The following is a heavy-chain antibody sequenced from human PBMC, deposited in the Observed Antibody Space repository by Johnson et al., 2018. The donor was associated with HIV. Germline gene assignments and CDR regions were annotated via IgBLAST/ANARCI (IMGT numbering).Heavy chain of an antibody. J-gene: IGHJ3*02. CDR2: INWNGGST. CDR3: ANGRFSGAFDI. V-gene: IGHV3-20*04. Sequence: VQLVESGGSVVRPGGSLRLSCAASGFTFDNFAMSWVRQAPGKGLEWVSGINWNGGSTSYADSVKGRFTISRDNSKNTLYLQMNSLRAEDTAVYYCANGRFSGAFDIWGQGTMVTVSS. CDR1: GFTFDNFA. D-gene: IGHD1-14*01.